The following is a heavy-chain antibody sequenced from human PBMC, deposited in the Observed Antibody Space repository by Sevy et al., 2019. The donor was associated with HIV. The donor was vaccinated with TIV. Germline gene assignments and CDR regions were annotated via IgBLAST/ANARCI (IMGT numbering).Heavy chain of an antibody. J-gene: IGHJ4*02. V-gene: IGHV3-74*01. CDR2: ISSDGSST. D-gene: IGHD6-6*01. CDR3: AGDGRAARDFDY. CDR1: GFTFSSYW. Sequence: GGSLRLSCAASGFTFSSYWMHWVRHAPGKGLVWVSRISSDGSSTSYADSVRGRFTISRDYAKNTLYLQMNSLRAEDTALYYCAGDGRAARDFDYWGQGTLVTVS.